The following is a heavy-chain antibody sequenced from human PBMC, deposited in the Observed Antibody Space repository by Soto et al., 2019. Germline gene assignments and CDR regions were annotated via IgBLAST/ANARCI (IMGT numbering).Heavy chain of an antibody. CDR1: GGSLDRYY. Sequence: ASETLSLTCALYGGSLDRYYWSWIRQSPGKGLEWIGEIHHSGSTKYNPSLKSRVSLSVDTSTKQFSLKMTSMTAADRGVYYCARGVDSWSGYRFWGQGTPVTVSS. J-gene: IGHJ4*02. CDR3: ARGVDSWSGYRF. CDR2: IHHSGST. V-gene: IGHV4-34*01. D-gene: IGHD3-3*01.